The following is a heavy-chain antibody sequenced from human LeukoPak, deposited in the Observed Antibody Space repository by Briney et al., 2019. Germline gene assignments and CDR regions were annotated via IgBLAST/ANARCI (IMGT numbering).Heavy chain of an antibody. CDR1: GYTFPSYF. Sequence: ASVKVSCKASGYTFPSYFMHWVRQAPGQGLEWMGIINPTGGSTTYAQKFQGRVTMTRDTSTSTVYLELSSLRSDDTAVYYCARTAARRFDYWGQGTLVTVSS. CDR3: ARTAARRFDY. V-gene: IGHV1-46*01. J-gene: IGHJ4*02. CDR2: INPTGGST. D-gene: IGHD6-6*01.